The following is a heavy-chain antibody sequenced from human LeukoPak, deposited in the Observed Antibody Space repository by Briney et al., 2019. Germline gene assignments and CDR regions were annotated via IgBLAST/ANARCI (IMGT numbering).Heavy chain of an antibody. J-gene: IGHJ5*02. V-gene: IGHV4-59*12. CDR1: GGSISSYY. CDR3: ARDRVFSSSWYWFDP. CDR2: IYYSGST. D-gene: IGHD6-13*01. Sequence: SETLSLTCTVSGGSISSYYWNWIRQPPGKGLEWIGYIYYSGSTNYNPSLKSRVTISVDTSKNQFSLKLSSVTAADTAVYYCARDRVFSSSWYWFDPWGQGTLVTVSS.